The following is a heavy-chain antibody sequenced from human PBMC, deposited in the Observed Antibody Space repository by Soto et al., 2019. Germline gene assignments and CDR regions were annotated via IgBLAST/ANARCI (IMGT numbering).Heavy chain of an antibody. Sequence: QVQLVESGGGVVQPGRSLRLSCAASGFTFSSHGMHWVRQAPDKGLEWVAVIWCDGSNKYYADSVKGRFTISRDNSNNMLYLEMNSLRVEDTAIYYCARWGNWKVADNWGQGTLVTVSS. V-gene: IGHV3-33*01. CDR3: ARWGNWKVADN. J-gene: IGHJ4*02. D-gene: IGHD3-16*01. CDR1: GFTFSSHG. CDR2: IWCDGSNK.